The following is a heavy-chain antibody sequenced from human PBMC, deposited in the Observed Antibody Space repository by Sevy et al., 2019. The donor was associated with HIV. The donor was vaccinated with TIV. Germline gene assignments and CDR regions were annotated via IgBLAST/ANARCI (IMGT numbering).Heavy chain of an antibody. J-gene: IGHJ6*02. CDR1: GFTFSTYS. V-gene: IGHV3-21*01. CDR2: VSSSSTYI. D-gene: IGHD2-8*02. CDR3: ARDLCTGGVCPRWGYYYYGMDV. Sequence: GGSLRLSCAASGFTFSTYSMNWVRQAPGKGLEWVSSVSSSSTYIYYADSVKGRFTISRDNAQNSMWLQMNSLRAEDTAVYYCARDLCTGGVCPRWGYYYYGMDVWGQETTVTVSS.